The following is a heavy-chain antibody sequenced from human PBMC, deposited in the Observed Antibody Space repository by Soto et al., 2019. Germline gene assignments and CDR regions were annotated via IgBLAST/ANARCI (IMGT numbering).Heavy chain of an antibody. V-gene: IGHV2-5*02. Sequence: SGPTLVNPPQTLTLTGTFSGFSLTTYGVGVGWVRQPPGKALEWLALIYWDDDKRYSPSLKTRLTITKDTSKNHVVLTMTNMDPVDTATYYCAHRLTLNSDWNYGRFDYWGQGTLVTVS. CDR1: GFSLTTYGVG. D-gene: IGHD1-7*01. CDR2: IYWDDDK. J-gene: IGHJ4*02. CDR3: AHRLTLNSDWNYGRFDY.